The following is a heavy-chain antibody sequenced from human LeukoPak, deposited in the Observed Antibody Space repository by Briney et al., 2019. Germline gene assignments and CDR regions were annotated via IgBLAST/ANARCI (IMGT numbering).Heavy chain of an antibody. CDR2: ISSTGSDI. D-gene: IGHD1-26*01. J-gene: IGHJ4*02. CDR1: GFTFSSYE. Sequence: PGGSLRLSCAASGFTFSSYEMNWVRQAPGKGLEWVPYISSTGSDIYYADSVKGRFTITRDNAENSLYLQMNSLRAEDTAVYYCARDLPTGTYRAYFDNWGQGTLVTVSS. V-gene: IGHV3-48*03. CDR3: ARDLPTGTYRAYFDN.